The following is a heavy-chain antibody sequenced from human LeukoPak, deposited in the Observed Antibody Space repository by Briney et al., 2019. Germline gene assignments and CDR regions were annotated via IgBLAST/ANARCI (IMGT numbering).Heavy chain of an antibody. CDR3: ARVGSSWTRDYYFDY. D-gene: IGHD6-13*01. J-gene: IGHJ4*02. V-gene: IGHV4-59*12. Sequence: PSEALSLTCTVSGGSIGTYYWSWIRQSPGKGLEWIGSISYGGSSYYNPSPKSRVTMSVDTSKNQFSLKLSSVTAADTALYYCARVGSSWTRDYYFDYWGQGTLVTVSS. CDR1: GGSIGTYY. CDR2: ISYGGSS.